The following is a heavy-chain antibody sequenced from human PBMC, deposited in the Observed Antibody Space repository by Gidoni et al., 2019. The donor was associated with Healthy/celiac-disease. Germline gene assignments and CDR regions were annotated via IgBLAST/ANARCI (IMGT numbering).Heavy chain of an antibody. CDR2: IIPIFGTA. V-gene: IGHV1-69*01. D-gene: IGHD2-8*01. CDR1: GGTFSSYA. J-gene: IGHJ5*02. Sequence: QVQLVQSGAEVKKPGSSVKVSCKASGGTFSSYAISWVRQAPGQGLEWMGGIIPIFGTANYAQKFQGRVTITADESTSTAYMELSSLRSEDTAVYYCARDRGIVLMVYDEQTQNWFDPWGQGTLVTVSS. CDR3: ARDRGIVLMVYDEQTQNWFDP.